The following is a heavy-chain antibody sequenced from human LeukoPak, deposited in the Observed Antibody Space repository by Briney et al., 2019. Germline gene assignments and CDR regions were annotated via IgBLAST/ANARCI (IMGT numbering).Heavy chain of an antibody. CDR1: GFTVNNYW. D-gene: IGHD1-26*01. J-gene: IGHJ4*02. V-gene: IGHV3-7*01. CDR3: ARERGWELPSSFDS. Sequence: PDGTLSLHCAATGFTVNNYWMSWARPATGKGLEWVANIKPDGGDKYYVGSVKGRFTISRDNDKNSMCLQMNSLRAEDMAVYYCARERGWELPSSFDSWGQGTLVTVPS. CDR2: IKPDGGDK.